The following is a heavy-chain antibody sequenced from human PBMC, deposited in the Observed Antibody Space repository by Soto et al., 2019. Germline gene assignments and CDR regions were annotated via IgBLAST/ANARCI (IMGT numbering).Heavy chain of an antibody. CDR1: GYTFTNYW. J-gene: IGHJ6*02. D-gene: IGHD2-2*01. Sequence: PGESLKISCKGSGYTFTNYWIGWVRQMPGKGLEWMGIIYPGDSDTKYNPSFQGQVTISADKSITTTYLQWSSLKASDTAMYYCARFSSKSYYYGMDVWGQGTTVTVSS. CDR3: ARFSSKSYYYGMDV. V-gene: IGHV5-51*01. CDR2: IYPGDSDT.